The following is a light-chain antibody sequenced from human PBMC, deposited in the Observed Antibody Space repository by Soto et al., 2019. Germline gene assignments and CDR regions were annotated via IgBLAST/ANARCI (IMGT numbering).Light chain of an antibody. J-gene: IGKJ1*01. CDR2: GAS. CDR1: QSVSSNY. CDR3: QQYGSSPPT. Sequence: PGARATLSCRASQSVSSNYLAWYQRKPGQAPRLLIYGASSRAIDIPNRFSGSGSGTDFTLTITRLEPEDFAVYYCQQYGSSPPTFGQGTKVEI. V-gene: IGKV3-20*01.